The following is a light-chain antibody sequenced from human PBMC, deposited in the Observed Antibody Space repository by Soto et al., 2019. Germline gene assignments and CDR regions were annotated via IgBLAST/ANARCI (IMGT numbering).Light chain of an antibody. CDR3: SSYTSSSTL. CDR1: SSDVGGYNY. J-gene: IGLJ1*01. V-gene: IGLV2-14*01. Sequence: QSVLTQPASVSGSPGQSITISCTGTSSDVGGYNYVSWYLQHPGKAPKLMIYAVTDRPSGVSSRFSGSKSGNTASLTISGLQAEDEADYYCSSYTSSSTLFGTGTKVTV. CDR2: AVT.